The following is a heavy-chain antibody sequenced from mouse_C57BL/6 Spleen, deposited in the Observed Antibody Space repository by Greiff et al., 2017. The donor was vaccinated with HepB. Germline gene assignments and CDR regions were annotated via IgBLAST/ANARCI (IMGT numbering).Heavy chain of an antibody. J-gene: IGHJ2*01. V-gene: IGHV5-17*01. CDR2: ISSGSSTI. CDR3: ARRATVAYYFDY. D-gene: IGHD1-1*01. Sequence: EVQRVESGGGLVKPGGSLKLSCAASGFTFSDYGMHWVRQAPEKGLEWVAYISSGSSTIYYADTVKGRFTISRDNAKKTLFLQMTSLRYEDTAMYYCARRATVAYYFDYWGQGTTLTVSS. CDR1: GFTFSDYG.